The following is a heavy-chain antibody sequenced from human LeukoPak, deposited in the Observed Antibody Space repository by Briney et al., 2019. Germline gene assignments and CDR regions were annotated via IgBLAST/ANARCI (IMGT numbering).Heavy chain of an antibody. CDR1: GYTFTSYG. V-gene: IGHV1-2*02. J-gene: IGHJ6*03. Sequence: ASVKVSCKASGYTFTSYGISWVRQAPGQGLEWMGWINPNSGGTNYAQKFQGRVTMTRDTSISTAYMELSRLRSDDTAVYYCARVRAVYYYYYYMDVWGKGTTVTVSS. CDR2: INPNSGGT. CDR3: ARVRAVYYYYYYMDV.